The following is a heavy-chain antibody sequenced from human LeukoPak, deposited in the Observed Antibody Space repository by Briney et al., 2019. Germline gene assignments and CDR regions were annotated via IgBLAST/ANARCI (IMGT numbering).Heavy chain of an antibody. V-gene: IGHV4-38-2*01. CDR3: VRGEVGDFDS. CDR1: GHSISGGYY. CDR2: VHESGSS. Sequence: PSETLSLTCAVSGHSISGGYYWGWVRQPPGKRPQWIGSVHESGSSYYNPSLKSRVTISLDTSQNQFSLTLTSVTAADSATYYCVRGEVGDFDSWGQGSLVTVSS. J-gene: IGHJ4*02. D-gene: IGHD1-26*01.